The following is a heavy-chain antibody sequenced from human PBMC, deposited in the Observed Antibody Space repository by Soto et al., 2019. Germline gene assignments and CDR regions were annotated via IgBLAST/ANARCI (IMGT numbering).Heavy chain of an antibody. J-gene: IGHJ4*02. V-gene: IGHV3-48*01. CDR2: ISSSSSTI. Sequence: EVQLVESGGGLVQPGGSLRLSCAASGFTFSSYSMNWVRQAPGKGLEWVSYISSSSSTIYYADSVKGRFTISRDKAKNSLFLQMNSLRAEDTAVYYCARAGSEWELPRGADYWGQGTLVTVSS. CDR3: ARAGSEWELPRGADY. CDR1: GFTFSSYS. D-gene: IGHD1-26*01.